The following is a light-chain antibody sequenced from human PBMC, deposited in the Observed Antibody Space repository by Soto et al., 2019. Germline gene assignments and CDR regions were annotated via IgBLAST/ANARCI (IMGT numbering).Light chain of an antibody. CDR1: QSVRTY. J-gene: IGKJ4*02. V-gene: IGKV3D-15*01. CDR3: QQYDGSPVT. CDR2: DAS. Sequence: IVLTQSPLTLSWAPGERATLSCRATQSVRTYLAWYQVKPGQAPRLLIYDASTRASAIPARFSGSGSGTDFTLTISSLQSEDFAVYYCQQYDGSPVTFGGGTKVDIK.